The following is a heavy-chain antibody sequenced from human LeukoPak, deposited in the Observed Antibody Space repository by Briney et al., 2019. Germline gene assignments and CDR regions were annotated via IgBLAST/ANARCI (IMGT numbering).Heavy chain of an antibody. V-gene: IGHV3-7*01. D-gene: IGHD3-16*01. J-gene: IGHJ4*02. CDR3: ASGRQLGY. CDR1: GFTFSIYW. CDR2: IKEDGSEK. Sequence: GGSLRLSCVASGFTFSIYWMSWVRQAPGKGLEWVANIKEDGSEKYYVASVKGRFTISRDNAKNSLYLQMNSLRAEDTAVYYCASGRQLGYWGQGTLVTVS.